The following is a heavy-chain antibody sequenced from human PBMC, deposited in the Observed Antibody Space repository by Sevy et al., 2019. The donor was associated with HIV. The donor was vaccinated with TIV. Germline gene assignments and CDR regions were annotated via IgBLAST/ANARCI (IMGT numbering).Heavy chain of an antibody. D-gene: IGHD1-7*01. CDR1: GFTFSNAW. CDR2: IKSKTDGGPT. CDR3: TTDIYNWSYRPYPTTHSS. J-gene: IGHJ1*01. V-gene: IGHV3-15*07. Sequence: GGSLRLSCAASGFTFSNAWMNWVRQAPGKGLEWVGRIKSKTDGGPTAYAAPVKGSVTISIDDSKNTLYVQMNRPNTEDTAAYDCTTDIYNWSYRPYPTTHSSWAQGAMVTVSS.